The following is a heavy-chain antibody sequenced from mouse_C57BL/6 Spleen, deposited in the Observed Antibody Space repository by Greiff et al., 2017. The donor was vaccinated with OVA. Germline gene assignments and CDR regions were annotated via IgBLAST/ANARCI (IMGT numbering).Heavy chain of an antibody. D-gene: IGHD1-1*01. J-gene: IGHJ2*01. Sequence: VQLQQSGAELVKPGASVKLSCKASGYTFTSYWMQWVKQRPGQGLEWIGAIDPSDSYTNYNQKFKGKATLTVDTSSSTAYMQLSSLTSEDSAVYYCARYGSSYYFDYWGQGTTLTVSS. CDR3: ARYGSSYYFDY. CDR1: GYTFTSYW. V-gene: IGHV1-50*01. CDR2: IDPSDSYT.